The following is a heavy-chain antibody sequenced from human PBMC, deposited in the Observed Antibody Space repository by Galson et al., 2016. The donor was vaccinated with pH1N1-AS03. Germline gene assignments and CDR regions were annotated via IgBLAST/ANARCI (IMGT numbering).Heavy chain of an antibody. CDR3: TRDPPLEIGWYFDL. Sequence: ETLSLTCTVSGDSTFDYYWNWIRQPPGKGLEWIGYIQTTGSTKYNPSLKSRVTMSIDTSKNQFSLHLMSVTAADTALYCCTRDPPLEIGWYFDLWGRGTLVTVSS. D-gene: IGHD3-3*01. CDR1: GDSTFDYY. V-gene: IGHV4-4*09. CDR2: IQTTGST. J-gene: IGHJ2*01.